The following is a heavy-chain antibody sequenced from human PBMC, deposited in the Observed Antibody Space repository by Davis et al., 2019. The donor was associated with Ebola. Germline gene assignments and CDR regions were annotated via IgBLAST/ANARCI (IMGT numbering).Heavy chain of an antibody. D-gene: IGHD3-22*01. V-gene: IGHV3-21*01. CDR1: GFTFSRYS. J-gene: IGHJ4*02. Sequence: GESLKISCAASGFTFSRYSMNWVRQAPGKGLEWVSWISSSSSYIYYADSVKGRFTISRDNAKNSLYLQMNSLRAEDTAVYYCARVVTMIVVTWGQGTLVTVSS. CDR2: ISSSSSYI. CDR3: ARVVTMIVVT.